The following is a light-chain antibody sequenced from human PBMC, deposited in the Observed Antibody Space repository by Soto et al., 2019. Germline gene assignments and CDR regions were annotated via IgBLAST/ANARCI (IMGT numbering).Light chain of an antibody. V-gene: IGKV3-20*01. CDR2: GAS. J-gene: IGKJ2*01. CDR1: QSVSRNY. CDR3: QQYGSSPGT. Sequence: EIVLTQSPGTLSLSPGERVTLSCRASQSVSRNYLAWYQQKPGQAPRLLIYGASSRATDIPDRFSGSGSGTDFTLAISRLEPEDFAVYYCQQYGSSPGTFGQGTKLEIK.